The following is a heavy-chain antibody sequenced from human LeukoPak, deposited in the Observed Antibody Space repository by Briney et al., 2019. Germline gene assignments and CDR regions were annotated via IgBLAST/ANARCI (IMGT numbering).Heavy chain of an antibody. CDR1: GFTFSSYG. CDR3: AKDRHEIAAAVTYYFDY. D-gene: IGHD6-13*01. V-gene: IGHV3-30*02. CDR2: IRYDGSNK. J-gene: IGHJ4*02. Sequence: GGSLRLSCAASGFTFSSYGMHWVRQAPGKGLEWVAFIRYDGSNKYYADSVKGRFTISRDNSKNTLYLQMNSLRAEDTAVYYCAKDRHEIAAAVTYYFDYWGQGTLVTVSS.